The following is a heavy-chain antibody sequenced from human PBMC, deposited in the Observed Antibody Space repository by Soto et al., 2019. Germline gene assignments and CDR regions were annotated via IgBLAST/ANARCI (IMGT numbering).Heavy chain of an antibody. V-gene: IGHV4-4*07. CDR3: ARAPYSNYDPYYYGMDV. D-gene: IGHD4-4*01. Sequence: SETLSLTCTVSGGSISSYYWSWIRQPAGKGLEWIGRIYTSGSTNYNPSLKSRVTMSVDTSKNQFSLKLSSVTAADTAVYYCARAPYSNYDPYYYGMDVWGQGTTVTVSS. CDR2: IYTSGST. J-gene: IGHJ6*02. CDR1: GGSISSYY.